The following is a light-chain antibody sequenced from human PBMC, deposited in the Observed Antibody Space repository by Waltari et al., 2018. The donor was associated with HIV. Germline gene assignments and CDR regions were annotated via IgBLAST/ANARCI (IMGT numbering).Light chain of an antibody. CDR2: GAS. V-gene: IGKV3-15*01. CDR1: NSVSSN. CDR3: QQYYNWPRT. Sequence: EIVLTQSPGNMSVSPGERATLSCRTSNSVSSNLAWYHQKSGQAPRLLIHGASTRAPGIAARFTGSGSGKEFTLTITTLQSTDSGIYYCQQYYNWPRTFGQGTKVEAK. J-gene: IGKJ1*01.